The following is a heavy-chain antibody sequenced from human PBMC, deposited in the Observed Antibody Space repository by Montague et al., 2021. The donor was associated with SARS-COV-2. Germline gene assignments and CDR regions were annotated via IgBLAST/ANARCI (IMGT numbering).Heavy chain of an antibody. CDR1: GGSISSREW. CDR2: NQQGESGXT. D-gene: IGHD3-3*01. CDR3: GGTWVYFSPVDV. Sequence: SETLSLTCAVSGGSISSREWWSWVRQPPGKGLEWIGENQQGESGXTNSNRSRKSRVTISIDQSKNYFSLNLTSMTAADTAEYYCGGTWVYFSPVDVWGQGTTVIVSS. J-gene: IGHJ6*02. V-gene: IGHV4-4*02.